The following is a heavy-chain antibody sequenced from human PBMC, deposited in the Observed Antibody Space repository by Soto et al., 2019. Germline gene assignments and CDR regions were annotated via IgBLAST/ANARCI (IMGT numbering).Heavy chain of an antibody. Sequence: SETLSLTCTFSGGSISSSSYYWGWIRQPPGKGLEWIGEIYHSGSTKYNPSLKSRVTISVDKSKDQLSLRLSSVTAADTAVYYCARVVVTAGWFGPWGQGTLVTVSS. CDR3: ARVVVTAGWFGP. CDR2: IYHSGST. D-gene: IGHD2-21*02. J-gene: IGHJ5*02. CDR1: GGSISSSSYY. V-gene: IGHV4-39*07.